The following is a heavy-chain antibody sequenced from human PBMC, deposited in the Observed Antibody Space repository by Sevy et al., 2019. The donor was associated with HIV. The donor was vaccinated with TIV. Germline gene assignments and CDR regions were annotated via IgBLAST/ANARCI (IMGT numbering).Heavy chain of an antibody. D-gene: IGHD2-21*02. CDR2: ITPFFGTI. Sequence: AAVKVSCKASGGTISNYGFSWVRQAPGQGLEWVGGITPFFGTINYAQKFQERVTITADESADTVYLELSRLRSVDTAVYYCARGNAVTGRGDYFDFWGRGTLVNVSS. CDR1: GGTISNYG. CDR3: ARGNAVTGRGDYFDF. J-gene: IGHJ4*02. V-gene: IGHV1-69*13.